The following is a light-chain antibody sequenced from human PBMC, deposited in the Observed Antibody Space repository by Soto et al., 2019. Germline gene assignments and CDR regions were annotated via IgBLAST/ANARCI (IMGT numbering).Light chain of an antibody. V-gene: IGLV2-23*01. CDR3: CSYAGSSPLYV. J-gene: IGLJ1*01. CDR1: SSHIGSSNL. CDR2: EGN. Sequence: QSALTQPASVSGSPGQSITISCTASSSHIGSSNLVSWYQHHSGKAPKLITYEGNKRPSGVSNRFSGSKSGKTASLTISGLQAEDEGTYYCCSYAGSSPLYVFGTVTKLTVL.